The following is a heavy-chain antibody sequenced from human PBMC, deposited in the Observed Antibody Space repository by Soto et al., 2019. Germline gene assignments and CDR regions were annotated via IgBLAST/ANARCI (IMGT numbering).Heavy chain of an antibody. CDR1: GFTVSSNH. Sequence: CSAAGFTVSSNHMSWVRQAPGKGLEWVSLIYSGGSTYYADSVKGRFTFSRDNSQNTLYLQMNSLRAEDTAVYYCAGPGEQHRYWGQGTLVTVSS. J-gene: IGHJ4*02. CDR2: IYSGGST. CDR3: AGPGEQHRY. V-gene: IGHV3-66*01. D-gene: IGHD3-16*01.